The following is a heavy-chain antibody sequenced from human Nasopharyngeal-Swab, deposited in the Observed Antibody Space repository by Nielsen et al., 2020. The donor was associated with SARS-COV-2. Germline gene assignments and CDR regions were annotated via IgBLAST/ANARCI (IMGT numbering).Heavy chain of an antibody. D-gene: IGHD1-26*01. CDR2: IWYDGSNK. J-gene: IGHJ4*02. CDR3: AKGLVGAPYYFDY. CDR1: GFTFSSYG. V-gene: IGHV3-33*06. Sequence: GESLKISCAASGFTFSSYGMHWVRQAPGKGLEWVAVIWYDGSNKYYADSVKGRFTISRDNSKNTLYLQMNSLRAEDTAVYYCAKGLVGAPYYFDYWGQGTLVTVSS.